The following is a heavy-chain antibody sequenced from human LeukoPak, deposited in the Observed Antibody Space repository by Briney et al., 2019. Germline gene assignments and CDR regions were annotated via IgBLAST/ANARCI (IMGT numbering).Heavy chain of an antibody. CDR2: IKEDGSDK. Sequence: GGSLRLSCIASGFTFSNYWMSWVRQAPGKGLEWVASIKEDGSDKYYVDSVKGRFTISRDNTKNSLFVQMSRLRAEDTAVYYCARLKDAVTIFDCWGQGILVTVSS. CDR1: GFTFSNYW. CDR3: ARLKDAVTIFDC. J-gene: IGHJ5*01. D-gene: IGHD4-17*01. V-gene: IGHV3-7*01.